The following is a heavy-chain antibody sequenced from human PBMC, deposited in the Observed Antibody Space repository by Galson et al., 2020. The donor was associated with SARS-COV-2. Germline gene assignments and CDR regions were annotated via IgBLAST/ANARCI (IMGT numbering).Heavy chain of an antibody. CDR1: GFTFSTYA. V-gene: IGHV3-21*01. D-gene: IGHD2-8*01. CDR2: ISASTSYK. CDR3: ARDKHCPIGVCSFYGLDV. Sequence: GGSLRLSCAASGFTFSTYAMSWVRQAPGKGPEWVSVISASTSYKYYANSVKGRFTISRDNAKGSLFLQMNSLRAEDTAVYYCARDKHCPIGVCSFYGLDVGGHGTTVIVSS. J-gene: IGHJ6*02.